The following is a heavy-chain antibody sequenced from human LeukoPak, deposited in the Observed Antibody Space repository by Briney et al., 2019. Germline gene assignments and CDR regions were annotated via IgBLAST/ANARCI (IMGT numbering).Heavy chain of an antibody. CDR3: ARGKWELLSHYWCFDL. J-gene: IGHJ2*01. CDR2: TYYRSKWYN. CDR1: GDSVSSNSAA. Sequence: SQTLSLTCAISGDSVSSNSAAWNWIRQSPSRGLEWLGRTYYRSKWYNDYAVSVKGRITINPDTSKNQFSLQLNSVTPKDTAVYYCARGKWELLSHYWCFDLWGRGTLVTVSS. V-gene: IGHV6-1*01. D-gene: IGHD1-26*01.